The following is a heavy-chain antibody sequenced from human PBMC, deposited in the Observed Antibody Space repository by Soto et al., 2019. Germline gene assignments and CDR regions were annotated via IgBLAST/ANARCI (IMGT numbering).Heavy chain of an antibody. J-gene: IGHJ5*02. D-gene: IGHD3-16*01. CDR3: ARLRAVRRSGGPGGWFDP. CDR2: IYHSGST. CDR1: GGSISSSNW. V-gene: IGHV4-4*02. Sequence: SETLSLTCAVSGGSISSSNWWSWVRQPPGKGLEWIGEIYHSGSTNYNPSLKSRVTISVDKSKNQFSLKPSSVTAADTAVYYCARLRAVRRSGGPGGWFDPWGQGTLVTVS.